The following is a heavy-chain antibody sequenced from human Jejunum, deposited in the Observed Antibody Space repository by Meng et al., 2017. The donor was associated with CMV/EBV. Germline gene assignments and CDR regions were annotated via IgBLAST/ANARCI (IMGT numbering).Heavy chain of an antibody. CDR2: ISGSGGST. CDR3: AKATYYSDSSGYYYYFDY. V-gene: IGHV3-23*01. Sequence: SRYAMSWVRQATGKGLEWVSAISGSGGSTYYADSVKGRFTISRDNSKNTLYLQMNSLRAEDTAVYYCAKATYYSDSSGYYYYFDYWGQGTLVTVSS. D-gene: IGHD3-22*01. J-gene: IGHJ4*02. CDR1: SRYA.